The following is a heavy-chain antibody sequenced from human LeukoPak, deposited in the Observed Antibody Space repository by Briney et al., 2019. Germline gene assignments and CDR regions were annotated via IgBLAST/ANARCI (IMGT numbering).Heavy chain of an antibody. CDR2: ISSSGSTI. CDR3: ARRAGGYSHPYDY. V-gene: IGHV3-48*03. D-gene: IGHD4-23*01. Sequence: GGSLRLSCAASGFTFSSYEMNWVRQAPGKGLEWVSYISSSGSTIYYADSVKGRFTISRDNVKNSLYLQMNSLRAEDTAVYYCARRAGGYSHPYDYWGQGTLVTVSS. J-gene: IGHJ4*02. CDR1: GFTFSSYE.